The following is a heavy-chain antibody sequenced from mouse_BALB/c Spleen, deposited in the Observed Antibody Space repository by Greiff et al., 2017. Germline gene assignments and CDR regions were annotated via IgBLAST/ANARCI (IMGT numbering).Heavy chain of an antibody. CDR3: ARGLRHVAY. V-gene: IGHV14-1*02. CDR1: GFNIKDYY. J-gene: IGHJ3*01. D-gene: IGHD2-4*01. CDR2: IDPENGNT. Sequence: VQLQQSGAELVRPGALVKLSCKASGFNIKDYYMHWVKQRPEQGLEWIGWIDPENGNTIYNPKFQGKASITADTSSNTAYLQLSSLTSEDTAVYYCARGLRHVAYWGQGTLVTVSA.